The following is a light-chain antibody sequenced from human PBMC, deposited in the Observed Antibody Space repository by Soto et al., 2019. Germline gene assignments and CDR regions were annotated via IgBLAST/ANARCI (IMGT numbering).Light chain of an antibody. V-gene: IGLV2-11*01. Sequence: QSPLTQPRSVSGSRGQSFTISCTGTISDVGYYNYVSWYQRHPGKAPKLMIYDVFKRPSGVPDRFSGSKSGNTASLTISGLQAEDEGDYYCCSYAGSYNIYLFGTGTKVTVL. CDR1: ISDVGYYNY. CDR3: CSYAGSYNIYL. J-gene: IGLJ1*01. CDR2: DVF.